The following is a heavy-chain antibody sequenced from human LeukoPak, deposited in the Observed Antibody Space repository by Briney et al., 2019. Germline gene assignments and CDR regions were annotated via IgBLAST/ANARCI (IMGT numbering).Heavy chain of an antibody. D-gene: IGHD5/OR15-5a*01. CDR2: ISNSADRT. CDR3: AKGTSTMANRPADY. J-gene: IGHJ4*02. Sequence: GGSLRLSYAASGFTFSSFGMSWVRQAPGKGLEWVSGISNSADRTYYADHVRGRFTISRDNSKNTLLLQMNSLTVEDSAVYYCAKGTSTMANRPADYWGQGTLVTVSS. V-gene: IGHV3-23*01. CDR1: GFTFSSFG.